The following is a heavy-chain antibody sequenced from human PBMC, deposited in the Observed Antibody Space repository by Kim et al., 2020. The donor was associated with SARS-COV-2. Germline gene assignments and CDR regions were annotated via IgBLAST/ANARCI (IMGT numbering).Heavy chain of an antibody. CDR3: ARLPVDYYYYMDV. J-gene: IGHJ6*03. Sequence: GGSLRLSCAASGFTFSDYYMSWIRQAPGKGLECVSYISSSSITIYYTNSVKGRFTISRDNAKNSLYLQMNSLSAEDTAVYYCARLPVDYYYYMDVWGKGTTVTVSS. CDR1: GFTFSDYY. V-gene: IGHV3-11*01. CDR2: ISSSSITI.